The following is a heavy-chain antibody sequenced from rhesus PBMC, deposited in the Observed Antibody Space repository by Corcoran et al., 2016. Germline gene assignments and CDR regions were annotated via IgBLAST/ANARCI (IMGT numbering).Heavy chain of an antibody. V-gene: IGHV4-165*02. Sequence: QVQLQESGPGLVKPSETLSLTCAVSGGSISGYYWNGTRQPPGKGLEWIGYIGGCSARTHYHPPLKRRVTISAATSKNQFSLKLSAVTAADTAVYYCARTGSRARTAGLDVWGAGVLVTVSS. J-gene: IGHJ5-1*01. CDR2: IGGCSART. CDR1: GGSISGYY. CDR3: ARTGSRARTAGLDV. D-gene: IGHD1-1*01.